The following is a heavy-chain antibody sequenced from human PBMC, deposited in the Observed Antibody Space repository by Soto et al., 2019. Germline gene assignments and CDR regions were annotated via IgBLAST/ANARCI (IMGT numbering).Heavy chain of an antibody. V-gene: IGHV1-69*02. CDR3: GPRRYDTEDVFDI. J-gene: IGHJ3*02. D-gene: IGHD3-22*01. CDR2: ITPMFEIT. CDR1: GGTFTTYS. Sequence: QVQLVQSGAEVKKPGSSVRFSCKAPGGTFTTYSFTWVRQAPGQGLEWMGRITPMFEITNYAQKFQGRVTITADKTTSTAYMEVNSLRSADTAVYYCGPRRYDTEDVFDIWGQGTMVIVSS.